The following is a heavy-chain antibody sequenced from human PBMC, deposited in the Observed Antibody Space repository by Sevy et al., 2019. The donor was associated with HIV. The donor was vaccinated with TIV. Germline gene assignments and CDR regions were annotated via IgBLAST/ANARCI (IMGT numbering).Heavy chain of an antibody. CDR3: ARDGMVDDDYVWGIGYLDS. CDR1: GFRFGDHA. CDR2: MSYAGFGA. Sequence: GGSLRLSCAASGFRFGDHALHWVRQAPGKGLEWLGVMSYAGFGASYADSVKGQFIISRDNPKNTVYLQIKSVSPDDTAMYYCARDGMVDDDYVWGIGYLDSWVQGSQVTVSS. D-gene: IGHD3-16*01. V-gene: IGHV3-30*04. J-gene: IGHJ4*02.